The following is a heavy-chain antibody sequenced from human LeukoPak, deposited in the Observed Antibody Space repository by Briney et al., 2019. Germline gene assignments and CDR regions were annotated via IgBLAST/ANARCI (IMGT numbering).Heavy chain of an antibody. CDR2: VKQDGSEK. J-gene: IGHJ4*02. CDR1: GFTFSSYW. V-gene: IGHV3-7*01. Sequence: GGSLRLSCAASGFTFSSYWMSWVRQAPGKGLEWVANVKQDGSEKYYVDPVKGRFTISRDNAKNSLYLQMNSLRAEDTAVYYCARDIEAAGLFLDYWGQGTLVTVSS. CDR3: ARDIEAAGLFLDY. D-gene: IGHD6-13*01.